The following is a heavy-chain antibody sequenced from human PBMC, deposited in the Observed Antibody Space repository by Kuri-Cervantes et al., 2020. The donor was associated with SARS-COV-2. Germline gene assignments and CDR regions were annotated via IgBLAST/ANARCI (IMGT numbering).Heavy chain of an antibody. V-gene: IGHV3-7*01. CDR2: IKEDGSGK. Sequence: GESLKISFAASGFTFSSYWISWVRQAPGKGLEWVADIKEDGSGKYYVDSVQGRFTISRGNAKKALYMQMNSLRAEDTAVYYCTRDRRGRDCGGVDIWGQGTAVTVSS. CDR3: TRDRRGRDCGGVDI. D-gene: IGHD3-16*01. J-gene: IGHJ6*02. CDR1: GFTFSSYW.